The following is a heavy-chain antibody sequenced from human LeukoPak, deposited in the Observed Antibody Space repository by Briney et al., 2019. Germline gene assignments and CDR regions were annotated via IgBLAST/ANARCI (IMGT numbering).Heavy chain of an antibody. D-gene: IGHD1-14*01. CDR2: IIHRGST. V-gene: IGHV4-34*12. CDR1: GGSFSGYY. CDR3: ARDGRFPPEVLPRYFDS. J-gene: IGHJ4*02. Sequence: TASETLSLTCAVYGGSFSGYYWSWIRQPPGKGLEWIGEIIHRGSTNYNPSLKSRLTISVDTSKNQFSLKLSSVTAADTAVYYCARDGRFPPEVLPRYFDSWGQGTLVTVSS.